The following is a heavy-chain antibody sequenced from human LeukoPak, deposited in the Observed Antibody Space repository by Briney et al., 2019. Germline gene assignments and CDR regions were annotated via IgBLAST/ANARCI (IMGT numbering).Heavy chain of an antibody. Sequence: SQTLSLTCAVSGGSISSGGYSWSWIQQPPGKVLEWIGYIYHSGSTYYNPSLKSRVTISVDRSKNQFSLKLSSVTAADTAVYYCARGAAYYADYWGQGTLVTVSS. J-gene: IGHJ4*02. CDR3: ARGAAYYADY. D-gene: IGHD3-10*01. V-gene: IGHV4-30-2*01. CDR2: IYHSGST. CDR1: GGSISSGGYS.